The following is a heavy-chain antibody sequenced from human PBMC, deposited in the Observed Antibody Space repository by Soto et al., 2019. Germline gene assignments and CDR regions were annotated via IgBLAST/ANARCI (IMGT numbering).Heavy chain of an antibody. Sequence: QVQLVQSGAEVKKPGASVKVSCKASGYTFTSYGINWVRQAPGQGLEWMGWISAYNGNTNYAQKLQGRVTMTTDTSTSTAYVELRSLRSDDTAVYYCARDPRQVGIAAAPPGEYYYGMDVWGQGTTVTVSS. J-gene: IGHJ6*02. V-gene: IGHV1-18*01. CDR3: ARDPRQVGIAAAPPGEYYYGMDV. D-gene: IGHD6-13*01. CDR1: GYTFTSYG. CDR2: ISAYNGNT.